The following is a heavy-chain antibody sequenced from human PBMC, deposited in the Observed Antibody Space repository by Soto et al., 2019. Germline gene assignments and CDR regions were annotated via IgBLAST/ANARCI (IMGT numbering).Heavy chain of an antibody. CDR3: AGAVSDFDVRRYRTSYFDQ. CDR1: GASVSTGVYY. J-gene: IGHJ4*02. V-gene: IGHV4-31*03. CDR2: IDNTGSA. Sequence: SETLSLTCTVSGASVSTGVYYWTWIRQHPGKGLEWIGYIDNTGSAYYNPSLTGRVDISVDTSKNQFSLNLQSLTAADTALYYCAGAVSDFDVRRYRTSYFDQWGQGILVTVSS. D-gene: IGHD3-10*02.